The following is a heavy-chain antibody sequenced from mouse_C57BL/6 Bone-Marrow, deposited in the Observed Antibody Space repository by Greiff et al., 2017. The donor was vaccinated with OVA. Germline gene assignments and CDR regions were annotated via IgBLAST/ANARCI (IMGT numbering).Heavy chain of an antibody. V-gene: IGHV14-4*01. Sequence: VQLQQSGAELVRPGASVKLSCTASGFNITDDYMHWVKQRPEQGLEWIGWIDPENGDTEYASKFQGKATITVDTSSNTAYLQLSSLTSEAPAVYYSTSFIATVGAPSCWGRGTLVTVSA. CDR2: IDPENGDT. J-gene: IGHJ3*01. D-gene: IGHD1-1*01. CDR3: TSFIATVGAPSC. CDR1: GFNITDDY.